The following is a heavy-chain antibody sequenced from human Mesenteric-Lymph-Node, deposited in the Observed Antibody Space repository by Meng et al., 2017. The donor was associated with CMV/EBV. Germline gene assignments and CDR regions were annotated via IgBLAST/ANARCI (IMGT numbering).Heavy chain of an antibody. CDR2: IHPSGST. CDR1: GGSISSSNW. J-gene: IGHJ4*02. D-gene: IGHD1-26*01. CDR3: ARSSYSGSYSDY. Sequence: SETLSLTCAVSGGSISSSNWWSWVRQPPGKGLDWIGEIHPSGSTNYNPSLNSRVTMSVDKSNNHFSLKMNSVTAADTAVYYCARSSYSGSYSDYWGQGTLVTVSS. V-gene: IGHV4-4*02.